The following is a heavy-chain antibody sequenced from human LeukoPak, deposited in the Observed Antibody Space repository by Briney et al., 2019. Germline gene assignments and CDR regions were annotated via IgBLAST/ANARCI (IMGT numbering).Heavy chain of an antibody. V-gene: IGHV3-73*01. CDR3: TIGDSSGHYTF. D-gene: IGHD3-22*01. CDR2: IRSKANSYAT. Sequence: GGSLRLSCAASGFTFSGSAMHWVRQASGKGLEWVGRIRSKANSYATAYAASVKGRFTISRDDSKNTAYLQMNSLKTEDTAVYYCTIGDSSGHYTFWGQGTLVTVSS. CDR1: GFTFSGSA. J-gene: IGHJ4*02.